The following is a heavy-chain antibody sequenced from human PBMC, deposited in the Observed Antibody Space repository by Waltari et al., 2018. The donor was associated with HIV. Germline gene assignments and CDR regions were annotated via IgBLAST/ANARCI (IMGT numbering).Heavy chain of an antibody. CDR1: NFIISAKH. V-gene: IGHV3-53*01. D-gene: IGHD3-10*01. CDR3: ATGVRYYGP. Sequence: EVLLAESGGRLIQPGGSLGLSCSASNFIISAKHVPWTRQAPGGSLEWVAVIYPDDTTHYADSVSGRFTISRAKSRTTVFLLMNSLFVDDTATYFCATGVRYYGPWGQGTRVTVSS. CDR2: IYPDDTT. J-gene: IGHJ5*02.